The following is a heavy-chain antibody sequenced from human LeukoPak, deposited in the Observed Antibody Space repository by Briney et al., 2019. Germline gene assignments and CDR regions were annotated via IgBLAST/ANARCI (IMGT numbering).Heavy chain of an antibody. V-gene: IGHV1-69*06. D-gene: IGHD3-16*01. CDR1: GGTFSSYA. CDR2: IIPISGTA. J-gene: IGHJ4*02. CDR3: ARLGSLLTPFDY. Sequence: SVKVSCKASGGTFSSYAISWVRQAPGQGLEWMGGIIPISGTANYAQKFQGRVTITADKSTSTAYMELSSLRSEDTAVYYCARLGSLLTPFDYWGQGTLVTVSS.